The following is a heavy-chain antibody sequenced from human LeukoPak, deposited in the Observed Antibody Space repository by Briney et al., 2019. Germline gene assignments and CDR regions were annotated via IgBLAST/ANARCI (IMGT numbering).Heavy chain of an antibody. V-gene: IGHV1-69*04. J-gene: IGHJ4*02. CDR3: ARPSTFHREGAYFES. CDR1: GGIFSSSA. Sequence: SVKVSCKASGGIFSSSAISWVRQAPGQGLEWMGRIIPIIDVTHYAQKFQGRVTISADKSTDTTFMELSSLRSEDTAVYFCARPSTFHREGAYFESWGQGTLVTVSS. D-gene: IGHD2/OR15-2a*01. CDR2: IIPIIDVT.